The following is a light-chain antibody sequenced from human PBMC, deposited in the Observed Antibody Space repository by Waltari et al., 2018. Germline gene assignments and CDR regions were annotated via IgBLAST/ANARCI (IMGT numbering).Light chain of an antibody. V-gene: IGLV1-44*01. Sequence: QSVLTQPPSASGTPGQRVTICCSGSSPNIGVSTVNWYPQFPGTAPKLRLYGVIQRPSGAPDRFSGSKSGTSASLAISGLQSEDEADYFCAAWDRSLRIVVFGGGTKLTVL. CDR1: SPNIGVST. CDR3: AAWDRSLRIVV. CDR2: GVI. J-gene: IGLJ2*01.